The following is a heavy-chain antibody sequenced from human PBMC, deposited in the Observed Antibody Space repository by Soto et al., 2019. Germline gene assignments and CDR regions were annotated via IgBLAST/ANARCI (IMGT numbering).Heavy chain of an antibody. CDR1: GFTFSDYA. CDR3: AKGGRQWLVTSDFNY. Sequence: VQLVESGGGVVQPGRSLRLSCAASGFTFSDYAMHWVRQAPGKGLEWVAVVSHDGRNTHYADSVKGRFTISRDSSNITVSMEMTSLRAEDTAVYYCAKGGRQWLVTSDFNYWGQGALVTVSS. D-gene: IGHD6-19*01. CDR2: VSHDGRNT. V-gene: IGHV3-30*18. J-gene: IGHJ4*02.